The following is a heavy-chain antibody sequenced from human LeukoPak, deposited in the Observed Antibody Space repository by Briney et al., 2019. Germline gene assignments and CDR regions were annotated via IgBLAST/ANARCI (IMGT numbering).Heavy chain of an antibody. CDR1: GGSISSYY. Sequence: PSETLSLTCTVSGGSISSYYWSWIRQPPGKGLEWIGYIYYSGSTNYNPSLKSRVTISVDTSKNQFSLKLSSVTAADTAVYYCARGPSADDCDYWGQGALVTVSS. J-gene: IGHJ4*02. V-gene: IGHV4-59*01. CDR2: IYYSGST. CDR3: ARGPSADDCDY.